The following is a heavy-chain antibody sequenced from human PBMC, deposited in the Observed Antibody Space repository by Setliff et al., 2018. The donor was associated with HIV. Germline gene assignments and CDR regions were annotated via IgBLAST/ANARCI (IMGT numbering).Heavy chain of an antibody. CDR3: AKDGISGGAYPPYYFDY. J-gene: IGHJ4*01. CDR2: ISGSGGST. CDR1: GFTFNTYA. Sequence: GGSLRLSCAASGFTFNTYAMSWVRQAPGKGLEWVSVISGSGGSTFYADSVKGRFTISRDNSKNTLYLQMNRLRVEDTAVYYCAKDGISGGAYPPYYFDYWGHGTLVTAPQ. V-gene: IGHV3-23*01. D-gene: IGHD2-15*01.